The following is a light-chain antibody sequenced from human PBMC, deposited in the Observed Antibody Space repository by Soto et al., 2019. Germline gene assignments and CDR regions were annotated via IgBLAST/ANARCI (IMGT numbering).Light chain of an antibody. CDR1: QNVRSY. J-gene: IGKJ1*01. V-gene: IGKV1-39*01. Sequence: IHMAQSPASVSASLGDTVTITCRARQNVRSYLNWYQQKPGKAPKLLIYESSTLESGVPSTFSGDGFGTDFTLTISSLPPDDFATYYCQQSFFAPPTFGRGTKVDNK. CDR2: ESS. CDR3: QQSFFAPPT.